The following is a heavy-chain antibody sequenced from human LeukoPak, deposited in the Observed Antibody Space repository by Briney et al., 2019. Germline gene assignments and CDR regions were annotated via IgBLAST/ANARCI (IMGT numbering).Heavy chain of an antibody. J-gene: IGHJ5*01. CDR3: AKDWGTNWQNWFDS. CDR2: IDGSGTTA. Sequence: GGSQRLSCAASGFDFTLYWMSWVRQAPGKGLEWVSAIDGSGTTAYYADSVKGRFTISRDNSKMTLYLEMNTLRAEDTAIYYCAKDWGTNWQNWFDSWGQGTLVTVSS. CDR1: GFDFTLYW. D-gene: IGHD3-16*01. V-gene: IGHV3-23*01.